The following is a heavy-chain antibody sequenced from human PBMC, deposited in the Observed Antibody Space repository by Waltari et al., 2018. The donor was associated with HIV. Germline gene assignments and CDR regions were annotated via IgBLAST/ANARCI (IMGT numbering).Heavy chain of an antibody. D-gene: IGHD5-12*01. J-gene: IGHJ4*02. CDR2: INGDEGST. V-gene: IGHV3-74*01. Sequence: EVQLVESGGGLVQPGGSLRLSCAASGFTSNNYWMHWVRQAPGKGLVWVSRINGDEGSTIYADSVKGRFTISRDNAKNTLYLQVNSLRAEDTAVYYCAREGGLDYYVDYWGQGTLVTVSS. CDR1: GFTSNNYW. CDR3: AREGGLDYYVDY.